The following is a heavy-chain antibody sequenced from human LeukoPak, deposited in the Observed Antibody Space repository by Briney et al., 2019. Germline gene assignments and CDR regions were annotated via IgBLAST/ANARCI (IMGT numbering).Heavy chain of an antibody. J-gene: IGHJ3*02. CDR3: AAGYSSSWYGVDAFDI. V-gene: IGHV3-74*01. CDR2: INTDGGST. CDR1: GFTFSSYW. Sequence: GGSLRLSCAAAGFTFSSYWMHWVRQAPGKGLVWVSRINTDGGSTSYADSVKGRFTISRDNAKNTLYLQMNSLRAEDTAVYYCAAGYSSSWYGVDAFDIWGQGTMVTVSS. D-gene: IGHD6-13*01.